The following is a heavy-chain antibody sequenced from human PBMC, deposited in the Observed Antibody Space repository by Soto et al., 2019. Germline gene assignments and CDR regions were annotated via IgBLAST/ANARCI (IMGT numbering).Heavy chain of an antibody. CDR1: GGSISIYY. D-gene: IGHD3-10*01. V-gene: IGHV4-59*08. J-gene: IGHJ3*02. CDR2: IYYSGST. CDR3: ARFSPLTPGGVAFDI. Sequence: SETLSLTCTVSGGSISIYYWSWIRQPPGKGLEWIGYIYYSGSTNYNPSLKSRVTISVDTSKNQFSLKLSSVTAADTAVYYCARFSPLTPGGVAFDIWGQGTMVTVS.